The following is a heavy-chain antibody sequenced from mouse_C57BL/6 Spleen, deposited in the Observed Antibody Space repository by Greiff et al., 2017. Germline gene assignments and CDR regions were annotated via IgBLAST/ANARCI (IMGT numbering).Heavy chain of an antibody. J-gene: IGHJ3*01. V-gene: IGHV1-15*01. CDR2: IDPETGGT. CDR3: TRGPAWFAY. CDR1: GYTFTDYE. Sequence: VQLKESGAELVRPGASVTLSCKASGYTFTDYEMHWVKQTPVHGLEWIGAIDPETGGTAYNQKFKGKAILTADKSSSTAYMELRSLTSEDSAVYYCTRGPAWFAYWGQGTLVTVSA.